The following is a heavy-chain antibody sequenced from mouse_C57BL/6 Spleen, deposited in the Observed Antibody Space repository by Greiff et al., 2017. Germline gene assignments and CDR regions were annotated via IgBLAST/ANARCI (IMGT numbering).Heavy chain of an antibody. V-gene: IGHV1-82*01. J-gene: IGHJ3*01. Sequence: VQLQQSGPELVKPGASVKISCKASGYAFSSYWMNWVKQRPGKGLEWIGRIYPGDGDTNYNGKFKGKATLTADKSSSTAYMQLSSLTSEYSAVSFSSKDYEYDDTWFAYWGQGTLVTVSA. CDR3: SKDYEYDDTWFAY. CDR1: GYAFSSYW. D-gene: IGHD2-4*01. CDR2: IYPGDGDT.